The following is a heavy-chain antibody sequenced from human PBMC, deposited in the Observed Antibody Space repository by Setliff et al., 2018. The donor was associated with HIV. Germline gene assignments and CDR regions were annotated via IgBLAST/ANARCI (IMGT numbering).Heavy chain of an antibody. CDR3: ARATDPTSFDYVWGSYRYTLGH. V-gene: IGHV1-69*13. CDR1: GGTFSNYA. Sequence: GASVKVSCKASGGTFSNYAISWVRQAPGQGLEWMGGIIPIFGSTKYAQKFQDRVTITADESTSTAYLEMGNLRSEDTAVYFCARATDPTSFDYVWGSYRYTLGHWGQGTLVTVSS. D-gene: IGHD3-16*02. J-gene: IGHJ4*02. CDR2: IIPIFGST.